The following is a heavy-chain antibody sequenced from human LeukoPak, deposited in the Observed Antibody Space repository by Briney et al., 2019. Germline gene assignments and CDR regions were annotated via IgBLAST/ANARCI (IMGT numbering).Heavy chain of an antibody. CDR1: GYSISSGYY. CDR3: ARDDGQGVFDY. CDR2: IYHSGST. J-gene: IGHJ4*02. D-gene: IGHD3-16*01. Sequence: SETLSLACTVSGYSISSGYYWGWIRQPPGKGLEWIGSIYHSGSTYYNPSLKSRVTISVDTSKNQFSLRLSSVTAADTAVYYCARDDGQGVFDYWGQGTLVTVSS. V-gene: IGHV4-38-2*02.